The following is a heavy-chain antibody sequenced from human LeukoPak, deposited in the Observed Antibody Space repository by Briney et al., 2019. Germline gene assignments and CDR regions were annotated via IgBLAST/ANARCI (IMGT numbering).Heavy chain of an antibody. Sequence: GGSLRLSCAASGFTFSSYGMHWVRQAPGKGLEWVAVISYDGSNKYYADSVKGRFTISRDNSKNTLYLQMNSLRAEDTAVYYCAKDGLICGDYVGYFDYWGQGTLVTVSS. CDR1: GFTFSSYG. J-gene: IGHJ4*02. D-gene: IGHD4-17*01. V-gene: IGHV3-30*18. CDR2: ISYDGSNK. CDR3: AKDGLICGDYVGYFDY.